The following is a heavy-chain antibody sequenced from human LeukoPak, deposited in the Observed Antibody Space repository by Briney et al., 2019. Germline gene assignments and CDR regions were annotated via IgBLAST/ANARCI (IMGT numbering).Heavy chain of an antibody. CDR3: ARLSLYQLLLSSVDY. CDR2: ISGSGGST. J-gene: IGHJ4*02. V-gene: IGHV3-23*01. D-gene: IGHD2-2*01. CDR1: GFTFSSYA. Sequence: GGSLRLSCAASGFTFSSYAMSWVRQAPGKGLEWVSAISGSGGSTYYADSVKGRFTISRDNSKNTLYLQMNSLRAEDTAVYYCARLSLYQLLLSSVDYWGQGTLVTVSS.